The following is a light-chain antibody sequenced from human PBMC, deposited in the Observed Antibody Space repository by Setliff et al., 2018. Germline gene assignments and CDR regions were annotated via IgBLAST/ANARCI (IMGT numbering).Light chain of an antibody. V-gene: IGLV2-14*01. CDR2: EVS. CDR3: LSYTSKTTHAL. CDR1: SSDVGGYDY. Sequence: QSVLTQPAAVSGSPGQPITISCTGTSSDVGGYDYVSWYQQHPGKAPKLMIYEVSKRPSGVSDRFSGSKSANTASLTISGLQTEDEADYYCLSYTSKTTHALFGGGTKVTVL. J-gene: IGLJ2*01.